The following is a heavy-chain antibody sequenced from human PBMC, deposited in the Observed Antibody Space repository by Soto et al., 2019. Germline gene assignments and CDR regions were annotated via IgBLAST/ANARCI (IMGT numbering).Heavy chain of an antibody. CDR1: GFTFTRYS. CDR3: ARESEDLTSNFDY. V-gene: IGHV3-21*01. J-gene: IGHJ4*02. CDR2: ISSTTNYI. Sequence: GASLRLSCAASGFTFTRYSMNWVRQAPGKGLEWVSSISSTTNYIYDADSMKGRFTVSRDNAKNSVYLEMNSLSAEDTAVYYCARESEDLTSNFDYWGQGTLVTVSS.